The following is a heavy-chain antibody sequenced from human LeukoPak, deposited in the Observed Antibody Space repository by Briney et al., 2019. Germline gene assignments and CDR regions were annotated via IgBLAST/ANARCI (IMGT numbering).Heavy chain of an antibody. J-gene: IGHJ6*02. CDR2: IYYSGST. D-gene: IGHD3-10*01. V-gene: IGHV4-31*01. CDR3: ARDIPMVRGVIMRGFGMDV. Sequence: SQTLSLTCTVSGGSISSGGYYWSWIRQHPGKGLEWIGYIYYSGSTYYNPSLKSPVTISVDTSKNQFSLKLSSVTAADTAVYYCARDIPMVRGVIMRGFGMDVWGQGTTVTVSS. CDR1: GGSISSGGYY.